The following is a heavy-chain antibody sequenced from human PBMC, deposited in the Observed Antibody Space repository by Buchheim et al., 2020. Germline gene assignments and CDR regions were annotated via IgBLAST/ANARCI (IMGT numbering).Heavy chain of an antibody. V-gene: IGHV1-46*01. J-gene: IGHJ4*02. Sequence: QVQLVQSGAEVKKPGASVKVSCKASGYTFTSYYMHWVRQAPGQGLEWMGIINPSGGSTSYAQKFQGRVTMTRDTSTSTDYMELSSLRSEDTAVYYCARDTGPHYYDSSGYFDYWGQGTL. D-gene: IGHD3-22*01. CDR2: INPSGGST. CDR1: GYTFTSYY. CDR3: ARDTGPHYYDSSGYFDY.